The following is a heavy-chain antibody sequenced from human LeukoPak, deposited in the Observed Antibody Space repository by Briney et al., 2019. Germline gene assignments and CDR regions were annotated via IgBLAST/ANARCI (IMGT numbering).Heavy chain of an antibody. V-gene: IGHV4-4*07. J-gene: IGHJ6*02. CDR2: IYSTGTT. CDR1: GGSISSSY. CDR3: ARECFTSICPYNNMDV. D-gene: IGHD3-10*01. Sequence: SETLSLTCSVSGGSISSSYWTWIRQSAGKGLEWIGRIYSTGTTNYNPSLKSRLTMSVDTSRSQFSLKLNSVTAADTAVYYCARECFTSICPYNNMDVWGQGTTVTVSS.